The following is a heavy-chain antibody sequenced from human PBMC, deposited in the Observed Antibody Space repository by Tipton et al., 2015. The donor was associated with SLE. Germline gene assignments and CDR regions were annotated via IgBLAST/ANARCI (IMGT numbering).Heavy chain of an antibody. J-gene: IGHJ5*02. Sequence: LRLSCAVYGGSFSGYYWSWIRQPPGKGLEWIGEINHSGSTNYNPSLKSRVTISVDTSKNQFSLKLSSVTAADPAVYYCARDDFWSGREWFDPWGQGTLVTVSS. CDR2: INHSGST. V-gene: IGHV4-34*01. CDR1: GGSFSGYY. CDR3: ARDDFWSGREWFDP. D-gene: IGHD3-3*01.